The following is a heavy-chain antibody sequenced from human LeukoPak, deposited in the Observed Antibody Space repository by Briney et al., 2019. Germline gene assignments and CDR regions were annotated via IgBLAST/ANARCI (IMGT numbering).Heavy chain of an antibody. CDR2: IIPIFGTA. J-gene: IGHJ6*03. V-gene: IGHV1-69*01. CDR3: ARDFWSGYRKSYYYYYMDV. D-gene: IGHD3-3*01. Sequence: ASVKVSCKASGGTFSSYAISWVRQAPGQGLEWMGGIIPIFGTANYAQKLQGRVTITADESTSTAYMELSSLRSEDTAVYYCARDFWSGYRKSYYYYYMDVWGKGTTVTVSS. CDR1: GGTFSSYA.